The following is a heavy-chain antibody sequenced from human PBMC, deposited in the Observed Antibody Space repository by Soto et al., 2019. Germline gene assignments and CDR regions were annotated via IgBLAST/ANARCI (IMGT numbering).Heavy chain of an antibody. CDR3: ASVHLRSPAAGDYYYYGMDV. CDR2: IIPIFGTA. CDR1: GGTFSSYA. V-gene: IGHV1-69*01. J-gene: IGHJ6*02. D-gene: IGHD2-2*01. Sequence: QVQLVQSGAEVKKPGSSVKVSCKASGGTFSSYAISWVRQAPGQGLEGMGGIIPIFGTANYAQKFQARVTITADESTGTAYMELSSLRSEDTAVYYCASVHLRSPAAGDYYYYGMDVWGQGTTVTVSS.